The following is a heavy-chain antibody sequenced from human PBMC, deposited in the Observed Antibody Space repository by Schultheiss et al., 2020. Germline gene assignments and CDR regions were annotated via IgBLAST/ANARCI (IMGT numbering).Heavy chain of an antibody. CDR1: GGSFSGYY. CDR2: INHSGST. D-gene: IGHD6-19*01. Sequence: SETLSLTCAVYGGSFSGYYWSWIRQPPGKGLEWIGEINHSGSTNYNPSLKSRVTISVDTSKNQFSLKLSSVTAADTAVYYCARVGSGWYNWFDPWGQGTLVTVSS. V-gene: IGHV4-34*01. CDR3: ARVGSGWYNWFDP. J-gene: IGHJ5*02.